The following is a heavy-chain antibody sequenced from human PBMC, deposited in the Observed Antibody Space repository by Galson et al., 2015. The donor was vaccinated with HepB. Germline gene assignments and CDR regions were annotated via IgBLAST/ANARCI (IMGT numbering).Heavy chain of an antibody. CDR1: GFTFSSYG. CDR3: AKFDCSSTSCYEDAVFDP. Sequence: SLRLSCAASGFTFSSYGMHWVRQAPGKGLEWVAVISYDGSNKYYADSVKGRFTISRDNSKNTLYLQMNSLRAEDTAVYYCAKFDCSSTSCYEDAVFDPWGQGTLVTVSS. CDR2: ISYDGSNK. D-gene: IGHD2-2*01. J-gene: IGHJ5*02. V-gene: IGHV3-30*18.